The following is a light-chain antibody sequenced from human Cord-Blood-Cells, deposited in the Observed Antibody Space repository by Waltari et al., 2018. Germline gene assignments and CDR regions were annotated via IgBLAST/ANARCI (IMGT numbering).Light chain of an antibody. J-gene: IGKJ4*01. CDR1: QSVSSSY. Sequence: PGERVTLSCRASQSVSSSYLTWYQQKPGQAPRLLIDGASTRATSIPARFSGSGSGTDFTLTISILQPEDFAVYYCQQDYKSLTFGGGTKVEIK. CDR2: GAS. V-gene: IGKV3D-7*01. CDR3: QQDYKSLT.